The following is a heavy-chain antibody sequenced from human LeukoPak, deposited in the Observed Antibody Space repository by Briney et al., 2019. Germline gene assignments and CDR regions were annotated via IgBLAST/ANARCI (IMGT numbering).Heavy chain of an antibody. J-gene: IGHJ4*02. CDR1: GFTFSSYS. Sequence: PGGSLRLSCAASGFTFSSYSMNWVRQAPGKGLEWVSSISSSSGYIYYADSVKGRFTISRDNAKNSLYLQMNSLRAEDTAVYYCARVVSSSGRCDYWGQGTLVTVSS. CDR2: ISSSSGYI. CDR3: ARVVSSSGRCDY. D-gene: IGHD3-22*01. V-gene: IGHV3-21*01.